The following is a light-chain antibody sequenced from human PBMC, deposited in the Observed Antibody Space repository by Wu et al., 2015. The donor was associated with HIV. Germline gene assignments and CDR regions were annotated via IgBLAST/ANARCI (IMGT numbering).Light chain of an antibody. CDR3: QQRSNWPRYT. Sequence: EIVLTQSPGTLSLSPGERATLSCRASQSVSSSYLAWYQQKPGQAPRLLIYGASSRATGIPDRFSGSGSGTDFTLTISSLEPEDFAVYYCQQRSNWPRYTFGQG. J-gene: IGKJ2*01. CDR1: QSVSSSY. V-gene: IGKV3D-20*02. CDR2: GAS.